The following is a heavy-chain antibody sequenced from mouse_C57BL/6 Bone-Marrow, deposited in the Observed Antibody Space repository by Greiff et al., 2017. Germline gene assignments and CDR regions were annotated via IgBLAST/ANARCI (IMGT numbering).Heavy chain of an antibody. CDR1: GYAFTNYL. J-gene: IGHJ4*01. CDR3: ARNSYYAMDY. V-gene: IGHV1-54*01. CDR2: INPGSGGT. Sequence: VKLMESGAELVRPGTSVKVSCKASGYAFTNYLLEWVKQRPGQGLEWIGVINPGSGGTNYNEKFKGKATLTADKSSSTAYMQLSSLTSEDSAVYFCARNSYYAMDYWGQGTSVTVSS.